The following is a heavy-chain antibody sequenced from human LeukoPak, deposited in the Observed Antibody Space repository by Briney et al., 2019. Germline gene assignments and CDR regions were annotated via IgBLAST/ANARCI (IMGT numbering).Heavy chain of an antibody. CDR2: ISGSGDTT. D-gene: IGHD2-2*03. CDR3: ARSVGYCSSTSCYFDY. Sequence: GGSLRLSCAGSGFTLSNFAVNWVRQAPGQGLEWVSIISGSGDTTHYTDSVKGRFTDSRDNSKNTLYLQMNSLRAEDTAIYYCARSVGYCSSTSCYFDYWGQGTLVTVSS. CDR1: GFTLSNFA. J-gene: IGHJ4*02. V-gene: IGHV3-23*01.